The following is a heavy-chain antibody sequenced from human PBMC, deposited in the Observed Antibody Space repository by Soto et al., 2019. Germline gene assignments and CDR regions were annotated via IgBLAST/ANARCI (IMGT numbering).Heavy chain of an antibody. D-gene: IGHD6-13*01. V-gene: IGHV3-30-3*01. CDR3: ARDRRSRWYICDY. J-gene: IGHJ4*02. CDR1: GFTFSSYA. Sequence: GSLRLSGAASGFTFSSYAMHWVRQAPGKGLEWVAVISYDGSNKYYADSVKGRFTISRDNSKNTLYLQMNSLRDEDTAVYYRARDRRSRWYICDYWGQGTLVTVSS. CDR2: ISYDGSNK.